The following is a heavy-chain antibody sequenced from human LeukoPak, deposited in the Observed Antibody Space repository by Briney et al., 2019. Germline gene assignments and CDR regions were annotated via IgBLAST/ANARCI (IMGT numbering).Heavy chain of an antibody. CDR2: ISGSGGST. CDR1: GFTFSSYA. CDR3: AKAMATTDYFDY. J-gene: IGHJ4*02. D-gene: IGHD5-24*01. Sequence: GGSLRLSCAASGFTFSSYAMSWVRQGPGKGLECDSAISGSGGSTYYADSVKGRFTISRDNSTNTLYLQMNSLRAEDTAVYYCAKAMATTDYFDYWGQGTLVTVSS. V-gene: IGHV3-23*01.